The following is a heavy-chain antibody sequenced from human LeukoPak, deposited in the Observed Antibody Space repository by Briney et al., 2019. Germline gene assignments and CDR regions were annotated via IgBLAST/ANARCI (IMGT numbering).Heavy chain of an antibody. J-gene: IGHJ4*02. CDR1: GGTFSSYA. V-gene: IGHV1-69*05. CDR3: ARVGYSYGYFPYYFDY. CDR2: IIPIFGTA. Sequence: VKVSCKASGGTFSSYAISWVRQAPGQGLEWMGGIIPIFGTANYAQKFQGRVTITTDESTSTAYMELSSLRSEDTAVYYCARVGYSYGYFPYYFDYWGQGTLVTVSS. D-gene: IGHD5-18*01.